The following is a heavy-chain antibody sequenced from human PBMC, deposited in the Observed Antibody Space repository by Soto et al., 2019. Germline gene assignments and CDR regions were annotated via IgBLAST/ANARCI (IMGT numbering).Heavy chain of an antibody. CDR3: ATGLRTGNYGMDV. CDR1: GGTFSNDA. V-gene: IGHV1-69*01. J-gene: IGHJ6*02. Sequence: QGQLVQAGAEVKKPGSSVRISCRASGGTFSNDAVSWVRQAPGQGLQWMGAIIPIFGTTYHAQKFQGRLTITADESTATAYMELRSVTSEDAAVYYCATGLRTGNYGMDVWGQGTAVTVSS. D-gene: IGHD3-10*01. CDR2: IIPIFGTT.